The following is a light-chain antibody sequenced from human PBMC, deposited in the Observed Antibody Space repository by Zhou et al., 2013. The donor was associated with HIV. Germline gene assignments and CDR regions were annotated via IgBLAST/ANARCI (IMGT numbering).Light chain of an antibody. CDR2: ETS. V-gene: IGKV1-33*01. J-gene: IGKJ3*01. CDR1: QDISNY. Sequence: DIQMTQSPSSLSTSLGDRVTITCQASQDISNYLNWYQQKPGKAPKLLIFETSNLEIGVPSRFSGSGSGTEFSFTISSLQPEDMATYYCQQYYSYPFTFGPGTKVDIK. CDR3: QQYYSYPFT.